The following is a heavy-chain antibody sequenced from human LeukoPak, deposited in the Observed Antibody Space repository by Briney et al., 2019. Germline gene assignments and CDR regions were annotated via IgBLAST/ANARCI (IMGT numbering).Heavy chain of an antibody. D-gene: IGHD6-13*01. CDR1: GGSISSYS. CDR3: ARHRLAAAGPDY. Sequence: SETLSLTCTVSGGSISSYSWSWIRQPPGKGLEWIGYIYYSGSTNYNPSLKSRVTISVDTSKNQFSLKLSSVTAADTAVYYCARHRLAAAGPDYWGQGTLVTVSS. J-gene: IGHJ4*02. V-gene: IGHV4-59*08. CDR2: IYYSGST.